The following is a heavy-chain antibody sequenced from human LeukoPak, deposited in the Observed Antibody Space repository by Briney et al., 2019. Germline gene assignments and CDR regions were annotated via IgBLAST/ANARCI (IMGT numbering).Heavy chain of an antibody. CDR1: GGTFSSYA. J-gene: IGHJ4*02. CDR3: ARDRIATAGNFDY. V-gene: IGHV1-69*05. CDR2: IIPIFGTA. D-gene: IGHD6-13*01. Sequence: SVKVSCKASGGTFSSYAISWVRQAPGQGLEWMGRIIPIFGTANYAQKFQGRVTITTDESTSTAYMELSSLRSEDTAVYYCARDRIATAGNFDYWGQGTLVTVSS.